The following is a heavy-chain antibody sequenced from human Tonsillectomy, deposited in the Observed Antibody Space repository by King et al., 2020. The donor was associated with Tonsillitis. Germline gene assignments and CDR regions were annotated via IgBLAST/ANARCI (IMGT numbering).Heavy chain of an antibody. V-gene: IGHV3-53*01. D-gene: IGHD3-10*01. CDR2: SYSGGST. CDR1: GFTVSSNY. J-gene: IGHJ6*02. Sequence: VQLVESGGGLIQPGGSLRLSCAASGFTVSSNYMSWVRQAPGKGLELVSVSYSGGSTYYADSVKGRFTISRDNSKNTLYLQMNSLRAEDTAVYYCARDRGLSLYYYYGMDVWGQGTTVTVSS. CDR3: ARDRGLSLYYYYGMDV.